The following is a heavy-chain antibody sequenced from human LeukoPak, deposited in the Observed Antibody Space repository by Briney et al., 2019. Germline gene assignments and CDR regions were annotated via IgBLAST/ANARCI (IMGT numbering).Heavy chain of an antibody. CDR2: SRNKAKSYTT. J-gene: IGHJ4*02. D-gene: IGHD6-19*01. Sequence: GGSLRLSCAVSGFTFSDHFLDWVRQAPGKGLEWVGRSRNKAKSYTTEYAASVKGRFTTSRDDSKNSLYLQMNSLKTEDTAVYYCVRVGSVAGSDYLDYWGQGTLVTVSS. CDR1: GFTFSDHF. CDR3: VRVGSVAGSDYLDY. V-gene: IGHV3-72*01.